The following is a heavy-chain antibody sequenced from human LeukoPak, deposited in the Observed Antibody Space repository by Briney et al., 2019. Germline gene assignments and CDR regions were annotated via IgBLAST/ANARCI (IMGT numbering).Heavy chain of an antibody. J-gene: IGHJ5*02. CDR2: IYHSGST. CDR3: ARADSGVVISGTFHWFDP. Sequence: SETLSLTCTVPGYSISSGYYWGWVRQPPGTGLEWIGSIYHSGSTYYNPSLKSRVTISVDTSKNQFSLKLSSVTAADTAVYYCARADSGVVISGTFHWFDPWGQGTLVTVSS. V-gene: IGHV4-38-2*02. CDR1: GYSISSGYY. D-gene: IGHD2-21*01.